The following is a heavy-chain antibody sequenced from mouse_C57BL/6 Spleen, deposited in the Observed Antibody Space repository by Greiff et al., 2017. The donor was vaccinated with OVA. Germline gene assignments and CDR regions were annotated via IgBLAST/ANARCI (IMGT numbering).Heavy chain of an antibody. CDR1: GYTFTSYW. CDR2: IYPSDNET. J-gene: IGHJ4*01. V-gene: IGHV1-61*01. D-gene: IGHD1-1*01. Sequence: QVQLQQPGAELVRPGSSVKLSCKASGYTFTSYWMDWVKQRPGQGLEWIGNIYPSDNETHYNQKFKDKATLTVDKSSSTAYMQLSSLTSEDSAVYYCARYYGSSYAMDYWGQGTSVTVSS. CDR3: ARYYGSSYAMDY.